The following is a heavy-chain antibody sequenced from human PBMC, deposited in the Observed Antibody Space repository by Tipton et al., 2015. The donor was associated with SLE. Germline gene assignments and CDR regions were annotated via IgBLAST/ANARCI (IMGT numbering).Heavy chain of an antibody. CDR1: GFTFGDYA. D-gene: IGHD3-3*01. Sequence: SLRLSCTASGFTFGDYAMSWFRQAPGKGLEWVGFIRSKAYGGTTEYAASVKGRFTISRDDSKSIAYLQMNSLKTEDTAVYYCTRHAGDFWSGYYLDYWGQGTLVTVSS. V-gene: IGHV3-49*03. CDR3: TRHAGDFWSGYYLDY. J-gene: IGHJ4*02. CDR2: IRSKAYGGTT.